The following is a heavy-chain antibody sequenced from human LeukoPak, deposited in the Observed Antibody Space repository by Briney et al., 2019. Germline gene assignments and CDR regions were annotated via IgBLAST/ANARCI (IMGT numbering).Heavy chain of an antibody. J-gene: IGHJ6*02. CDR2: IFYSGST. CDR1: GDSISSYY. CDR3: ARDGKGRGRYYYGMDV. D-gene: IGHD3-16*01. V-gene: IGHV4-59*01. Sequence: MPSETLSLTCTVSGDSISSYYWSWIRQPPGKGLEWIGYIFYSGSTNYNPSLTSRVTISVDTSKNQFSLKLSSVTAADTAVYYCARDGKGRGRYYYGMDVWGQGTTVTVSS.